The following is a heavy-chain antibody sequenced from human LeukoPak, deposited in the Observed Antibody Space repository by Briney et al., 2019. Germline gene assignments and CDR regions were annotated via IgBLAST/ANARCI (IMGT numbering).Heavy chain of an antibody. V-gene: IGHV5-51*01. Sequence: GESLKISCQGLGYDFSTYWNAWVRQRPGKGLEWMGIIYPGGSETRYDPSFQGQVTISADRSTGTAYLQWSSLRASDTAMYYCARASRDGYNQNFDHWGQGTLVTVSS. J-gene: IGHJ4*02. CDR1: GYDFSTYW. D-gene: IGHD5-24*01. CDR3: ARASRDGYNQNFDH. CDR2: IYPGGSET.